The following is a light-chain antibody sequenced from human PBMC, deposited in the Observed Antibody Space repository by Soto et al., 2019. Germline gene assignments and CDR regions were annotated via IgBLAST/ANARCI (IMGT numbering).Light chain of an antibody. CDR1: QRIGAT. J-gene: IGKJ4*02. CDR3: QRYNIWPLT. V-gene: IGKV3-15*01. Sequence: EVVMTQSPATLSASPGEGATLSCRASQRIGATLAWYQHKPGQTPRLLIYDTSTMATGVPARFSGSRSGTEFTLTISSLQSEDFAVYYCQRYNIWPLTFGGGTKVES. CDR2: DTS.